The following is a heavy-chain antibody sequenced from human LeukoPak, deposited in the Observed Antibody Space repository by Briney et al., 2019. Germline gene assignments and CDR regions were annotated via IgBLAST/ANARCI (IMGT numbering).Heavy chain of an antibody. CDR3: ATDTKIAVAGVFFIY. J-gene: IGHJ4*02. D-gene: IGHD3-22*01. CDR1: GYTLTELS. CDR2: FDPEDGET. V-gene: IGHV1-24*01. Sequence: ASVKVPCKVSGYTLTELSMHWVRQAPGKGLEWMGGFDPEDGETIYAQKFQGRVTMTEDTSTDTAYMELSSLRSEDTAVYYCATDTKIAVAGVFFIYWGQGTLVTVSS.